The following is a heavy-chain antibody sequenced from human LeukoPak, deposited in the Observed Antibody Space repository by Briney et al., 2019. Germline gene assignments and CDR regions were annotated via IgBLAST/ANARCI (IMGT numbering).Heavy chain of an antibody. Sequence: QPGGSLRLSCAASGFTFSSYAMTWVPQAPGKGLEWVSGISGSDGRTYYADSVKGRFTTSRDNSKNTLYLHMNSLRAEDKAVYYCAQDYSSAWYLSDSWGQGTLVTVSS. CDR2: ISGSDGRT. J-gene: IGHJ4*02. CDR3: AQDYSSAWYLSDS. CDR1: GFTFSSYA. D-gene: IGHD6-19*01. V-gene: IGHV3-23*01.